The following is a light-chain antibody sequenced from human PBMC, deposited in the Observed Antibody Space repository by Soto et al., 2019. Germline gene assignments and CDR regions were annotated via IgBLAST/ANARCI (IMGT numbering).Light chain of an antibody. J-gene: IGKJ1*01. CDR2: DAS. CDR3: RHYNSYPWT. CDR1: QSISSW. V-gene: IGKV1-5*01. Sequence: DIQMTQSPSTLSASVGDRVTITCRASQSISSWLAWYQQKPGKAPKLLIYDASSLESGVPSRFSGSGSGTEFTLTISSLQPDDFATYYCRHYNSYPWTFGQGTKV.